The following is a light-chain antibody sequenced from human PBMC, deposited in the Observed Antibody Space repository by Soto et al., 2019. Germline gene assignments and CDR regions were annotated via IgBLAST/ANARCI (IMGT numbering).Light chain of an antibody. CDR1: SSNIGSHS. CDR2: SNN. CDR3: AAWDDSLNGRYV. Sequence: QSVLTQPPSASGTPGQRVTISCSGSSSNIGSHSVNWYQQVPGSAPKLLIYSNNQRPSWVPARLAGSKSGTSASLAISGLQSEDEADFYCAAWDDSLNGRYVFGTGTKVTVL. V-gene: IGLV1-44*01. J-gene: IGLJ1*01.